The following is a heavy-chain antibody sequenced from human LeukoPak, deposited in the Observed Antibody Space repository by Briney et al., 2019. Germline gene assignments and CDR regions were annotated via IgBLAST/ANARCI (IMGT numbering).Heavy chain of an antibody. CDR1: GFDFSFYA. D-gene: IGHD4-17*01. CDR2: TGGSAGGT. J-gene: IGHJ6*03. CDR3: ARNYGVDPYYHFYMDV. Sequence: GGSLRLSCAASGFDFSFYAMNWVRQAPGRGLEWISSTGGSAGGTYFADSVKGRFTISRDNAKNSLYLQMNAVRAEDTAVYYCARNYGVDPYYHFYMDVWSKGTAVTVSS. V-gene: IGHV3-23*01.